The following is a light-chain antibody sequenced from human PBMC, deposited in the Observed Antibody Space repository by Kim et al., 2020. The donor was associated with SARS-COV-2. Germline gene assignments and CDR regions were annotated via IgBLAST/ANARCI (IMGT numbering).Light chain of an antibody. J-gene: IGKJ2*01. CDR2: WAS. Sequence: DIVMTQSPDSLAVSLGERATINCKSSQSVLYSSNNRNYLAWYQQKPGQPPKLLIYWASTRESGVPDRFSGSGSGTDFTLTISSLQAEDAAVYYYQQYYNVPPYTFGQGTKLEI. V-gene: IGKV4-1*01. CDR1: QSVLYSSNNRNY. CDR3: QQYYNVPPYT.